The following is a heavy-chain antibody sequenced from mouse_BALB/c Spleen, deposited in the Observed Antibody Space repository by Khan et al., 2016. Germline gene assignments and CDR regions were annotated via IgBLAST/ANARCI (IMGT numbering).Heavy chain of an antibody. CDR2: IDPENGDT. Sequence: VQLQQPGAELVRSGASVKLSCPASVFNIKDYYMHWVKQRPEQDLEWIGWIDPENGDTEYAPKFQGKATMTADTSSNAAYLQFSSLTSEDSAGYYCNTISYGNGVYFNYWSQGTTRTVSS. CDR1: VFNIKDYY. CDR3: NTISYGNGVYFNY. V-gene: IGHV14-4*02. J-gene: IGHJ2*01. D-gene: IGHD2-1*01.